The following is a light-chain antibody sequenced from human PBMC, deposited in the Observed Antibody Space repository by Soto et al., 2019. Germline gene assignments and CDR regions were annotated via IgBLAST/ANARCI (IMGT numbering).Light chain of an antibody. J-gene: IGLJ3*02. CDR2: DVN. Sequence: QSALTQPRSVSGSPGQSVTISCTGTSTDVGVYNFISWYQQHPGKAPKLMIYDVNKRPSGVPDRFSGSKSGNTASLTISGLQAEDEADYYCCSYAGSYTYWVFGGGTQLTVL. V-gene: IGLV2-11*01. CDR1: STDVGVYNF. CDR3: CSYAGSYTYWV.